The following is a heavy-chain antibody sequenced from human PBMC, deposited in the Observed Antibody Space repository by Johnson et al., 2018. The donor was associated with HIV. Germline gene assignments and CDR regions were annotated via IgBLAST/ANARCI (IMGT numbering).Heavy chain of an antibody. CDR2: INQIGNDK. D-gene: IGHD3-10*01. V-gene: IGHV3-7*01. J-gene: IGHJ3*01. CDR1: GFTFSNHH. Sequence: VQLVESGGGLVQPGGSLRLSCAVSGFTFSNHHMTWVRQAPGKGLEWVANINQIGNDKYYVDSVKGRFTISRDNAQNLLYLQMNSLTIEDTAVFYCAKTRMGGILDAFDLWGQGTMVIVS. CDR3: AKTRMGGILDAFDL.